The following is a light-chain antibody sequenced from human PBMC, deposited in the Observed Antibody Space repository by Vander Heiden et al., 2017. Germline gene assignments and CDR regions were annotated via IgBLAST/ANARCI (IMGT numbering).Light chain of an antibody. V-gene: IGKV3-11*01. J-gene: IGKJ4*01. CDR2: DAS. CDR3: QQRSYWPPLT. CDR1: QTVGNY. Sequence: EVVLTQSPATLSVSPGESATLSCRASQTVGNYLAWYQQKPGQAPRLLIYDASNRATGVPARFRGSGSGTDFTLTISSLEPVDFAVYYCQQRSYWPPLTFGGGTKVEIK.